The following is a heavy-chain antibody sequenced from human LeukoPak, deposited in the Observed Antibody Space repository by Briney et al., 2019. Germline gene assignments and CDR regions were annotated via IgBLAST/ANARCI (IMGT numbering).Heavy chain of an antibody. CDR2: ISGSGGST. CDR1: GFTFSSYA. V-gene: IGHV3-23*01. J-gene: IGHJ5*02. D-gene: IGHD3-22*01. Sequence: GGSLRLSCAASGFTFSSYAMSWVRQAPGKGLEWVSAISGSGGSTYYADSVKGRFTISRDNAKNSLYLQMNSLRAEDTAVYYCARGVSDYYDSRVNWFDPWGQGTLVTVSS. CDR3: ARGVSDYYDSRVNWFDP.